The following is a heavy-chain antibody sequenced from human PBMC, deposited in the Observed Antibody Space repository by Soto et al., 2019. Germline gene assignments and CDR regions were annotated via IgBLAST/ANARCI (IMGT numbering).Heavy chain of an antibody. V-gene: IGHV2-5*01. CDR2: IYWNDNK. CDR1: GFSLTTTEVG. D-gene: IGHD1-1*01. J-gene: IGHJ4*02. Sequence: QITLKESGPTLVKPTQTLTLTCTFSGFSLTTTEVGVGWIRQPPGKALEWLALIYWNDNKRYSPSLNHRLANSRDTSKIQVFLRMTNRDPADTGTYYCRYSRCMEDGYNFWGQGTLVTVSS. CDR3: RYSRCMEDGYNF.